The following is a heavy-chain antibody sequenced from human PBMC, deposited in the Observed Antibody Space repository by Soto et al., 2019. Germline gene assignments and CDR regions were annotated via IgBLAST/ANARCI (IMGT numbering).Heavy chain of an antibody. V-gene: IGHV3-21*01. CDR1: GFTFSTYN. D-gene: IGHD3-10*01. CDR3: AEGSLWFGDPPGAFDI. Sequence: GGSLRHSCAASGFTFSTYNMNWVRQAPGKGLEWVSSISSSGSYMYYADSVKGRFTISRDNAKNSLYLQMNSLRAEDTAVYYCAEGSLWFGDPPGAFDIWGQGTMVTVSS. CDR2: ISSSGSYM. J-gene: IGHJ3*02.